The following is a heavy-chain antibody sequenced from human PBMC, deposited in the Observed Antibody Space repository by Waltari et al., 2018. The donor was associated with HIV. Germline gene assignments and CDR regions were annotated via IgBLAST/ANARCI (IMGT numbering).Heavy chain of an antibody. CDR1: GGAFVSHT. J-gene: IGHJ5*01. D-gene: IGHD3-10*01. Sequence: QVQLVQSGAEVKKPGSSVKVSCKASGGAFVSHTFNWVRQAPGQGLEWMGRAIPMLGTANYARKFQGRVTITAEKSTTTAYMELNGLRIDDTAVYYCASARETMGVDFDSWGQGTLVTVS. V-gene: IGHV1-69*08. CDR2: AIPMLGTA. CDR3: ASARETMGVDFDS.